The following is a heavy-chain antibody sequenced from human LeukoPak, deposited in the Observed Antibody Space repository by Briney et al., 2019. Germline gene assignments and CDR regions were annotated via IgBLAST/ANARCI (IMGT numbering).Heavy chain of an antibody. J-gene: IGHJ4*02. V-gene: IGHV3-21*01. Sequence: GGSLRLSCAAPGFTFSSYSMNWVRQAPGQGLEWVSSISSTSAFIYYADSVKGRFTISRDNAKNSLSLQMNSLRAEDTAVYYCARHSPGDPYWGQGTLVTVSS. CDR3: ARHSPGDPY. D-gene: IGHD1-26*01. CDR1: GFTFSSYS. CDR2: ISSTSAFI.